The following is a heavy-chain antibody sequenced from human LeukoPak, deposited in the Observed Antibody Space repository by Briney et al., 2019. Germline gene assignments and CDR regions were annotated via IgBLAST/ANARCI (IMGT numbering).Heavy chain of an antibody. D-gene: IGHD4-23*01. CDR3: ARVWTTVVIPHAFDI. Sequence: SGTLSLTCDVSGGSISNSNWWSWVRPPPGMGLEWIGEIYHSGSTIYNPSLKSRVTISVDKSKNHFSLKLTSLTAADTAVYYCARVWTTVVIPHAFDIWGQGTMVTVSS. V-gene: IGHV4-4*02. J-gene: IGHJ3*02. CDR1: GGSISNSNW. CDR2: IYHSGST.